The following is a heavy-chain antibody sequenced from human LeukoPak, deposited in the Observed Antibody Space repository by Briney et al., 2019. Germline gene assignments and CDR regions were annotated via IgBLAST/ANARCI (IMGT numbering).Heavy chain of an antibody. Sequence: GGSLRLSCAASGFTFSDYYMSWIRQAPGKGLEWVSYISSSGSTIYYADSVKGRFTISRDNAKNSLYLQMTSLSAEDTAVYYCARDPSLVGATQYYFDYWGQGTLVTVSS. CDR3: ARDPSLVGATQYYFDY. V-gene: IGHV3-11*01. CDR2: ISSSGSTI. CDR1: GFTFSDYY. D-gene: IGHD1-26*01. J-gene: IGHJ4*02.